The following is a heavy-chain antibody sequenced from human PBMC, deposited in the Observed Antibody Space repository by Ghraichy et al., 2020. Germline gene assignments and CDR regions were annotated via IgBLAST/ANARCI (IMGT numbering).Heavy chain of an antibody. D-gene: IGHD6-13*01. Sequence: GWSLRLSCVASGFTFNAYAMNWVRQAPGKGLEWVSSISRRGSSIFYADSVRGRFTLSRDNTKSSLFLQMNSLRAEDTAVYYCAREGEAAAGDLAQAFDVWGQGTVVTVSS. J-gene: IGHJ3*01. V-gene: IGHV3-21*06. CDR3: AREGEAAAGDLAQAFDV. CDR2: ISRRGSSI. CDR1: GFTFNAYA.